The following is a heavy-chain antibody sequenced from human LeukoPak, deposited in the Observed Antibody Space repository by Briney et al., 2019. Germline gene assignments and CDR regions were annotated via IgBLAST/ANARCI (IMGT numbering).Heavy chain of an antibody. Sequence: PGGSLRLSCAASGFVFSDYGMHWVRQAPGKGLEWVSVIYSGGRTYYADSVKGRFTISRDNSKNTLHLQMDSLRAEDTAVYYCARGIGEQWMTQGGDYYYYYYMDVWGKGTTVTVSS. CDR3: ARGIGEQWMTQGGDYYYYYYMDV. V-gene: IGHV3-53*01. CDR1: GFVFSDYG. J-gene: IGHJ6*03. CDR2: IYSGGRT. D-gene: IGHD6-19*01.